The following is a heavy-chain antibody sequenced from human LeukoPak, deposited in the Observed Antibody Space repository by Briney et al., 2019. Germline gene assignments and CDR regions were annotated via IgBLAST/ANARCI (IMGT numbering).Heavy chain of an antibody. Sequence: PGGSLRLSCAASGFAVSSNYMNWVRQAPGKGLEWVSVIYSGGSTYYADSVKGRFTISRDNSKNTLYLQMNSLRAEDTAVYYCASHYCTNGVCYTANYYYYGMDVWGQGTTVTVSS. J-gene: IGHJ6*02. CDR1: GFAVSSNY. D-gene: IGHD2-8*01. V-gene: IGHV3-53*01. CDR3: ASHYCTNGVCYTANYYYYGMDV. CDR2: IYSGGST.